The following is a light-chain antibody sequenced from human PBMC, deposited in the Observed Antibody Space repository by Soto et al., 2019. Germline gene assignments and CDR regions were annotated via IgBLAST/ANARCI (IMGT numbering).Light chain of an antibody. CDR3: GTWDTSLSAGV. V-gene: IGLV1-51*02. CDR2: ENN. Sequence: QSVLTQPPSVSAAPGQKVTISCSGSSSNIGNNYVSWYQQLPGTAPKVLIYENNKRPSGIPDRFSGSKSDTSATLGITGLQTGDEADYYCGTWDTSLSAGVFGGGTQLTVL. J-gene: IGLJ7*01. CDR1: SSNIGNNY.